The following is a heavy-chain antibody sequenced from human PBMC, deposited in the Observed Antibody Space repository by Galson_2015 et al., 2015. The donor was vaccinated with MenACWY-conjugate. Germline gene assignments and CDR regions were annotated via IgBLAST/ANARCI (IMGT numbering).Heavy chain of an antibody. CDR1: GFTFSSYA. CDR2: ISYDGSNK. V-gene: IGHV3-30*04. Sequence: SLRLSCAASGFTFSSYAMHWVRQAPGKGLEWVAVISYDGSNKYYADSVKGRFTISRDNSKNTLYLQMNSLRAEDTAVYYCARGEDYYGSGSLVYFQHWGQGTLVTVSS. D-gene: IGHD3-10*01. J-gene: IGHJ1*01. CDR3: ARGEDYYGSGSLVYFQH.